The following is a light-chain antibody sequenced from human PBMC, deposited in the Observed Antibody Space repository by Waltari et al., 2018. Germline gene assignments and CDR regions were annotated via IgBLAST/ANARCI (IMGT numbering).Light chain of an antibody. CDR3: QSYDSSLGGSV. Sequence: QSVLTQPPSVSGAPGQRVTISCTGSSSNIGASYDVHWYQQLPGTAHKVLIYANTIRRSGVPDRLSGSKSGTSASLAISGLKAEDEADYYCQSYDSSLGGSVFGGGTKLTVL. V-gene: IGLV1-40*01. CDR1: SSNIGASYD. J-gene: IGLJ3*02. CDR2: ANT.